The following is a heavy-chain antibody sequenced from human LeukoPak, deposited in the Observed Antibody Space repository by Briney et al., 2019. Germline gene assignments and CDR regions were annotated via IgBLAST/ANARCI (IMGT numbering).Heavy chain of an antibody. V-gene: IGHV4-34*01. Sequence: SETLSLTCAVYGGSFSGYYWSGIRQPPGKGLEWIREINHSGSTNYNPSLKSRVTISVDTSKNQFSLKLSPVTAADTAAYSCARSWSGFDYWGQGTLVTVSS. D-gene: IGHD3-3*01. CDR2: INHSGST. J-gene: IGHJ4*02. CDR1: GGSFSGYY. CDR3: ARSWSGFDY.